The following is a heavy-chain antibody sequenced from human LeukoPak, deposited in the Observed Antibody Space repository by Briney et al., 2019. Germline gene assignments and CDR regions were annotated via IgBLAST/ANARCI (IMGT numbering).Heavy chain of an antibody. J-gene: IGHJ4*02. CDR2: IIPIFGTA. Sequence: GSSVKVSCKASGGTFSSYAISWVRQAPGQGPEWMGGIIPIFGTANYAQKFQGRVTITTDESTSTAYMELSSLRSEDTAVYYCATQRGDSSGYYGGYWGQGTLVTVSS. V-gene: IGHV1-69*05. CDR3: ATQRGDSSGYYGGY. D-gene: IGHD3-22*01. CDR1: GGTFSSYA.